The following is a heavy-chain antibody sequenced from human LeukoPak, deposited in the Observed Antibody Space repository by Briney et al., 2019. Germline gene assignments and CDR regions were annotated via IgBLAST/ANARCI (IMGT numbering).Heavy chain of an antibody. CDR3: ARSSGYYPYFDAFDI. CDR1: GFTFSSYW. J-gene: IGHJ3*02. D-gene: IGHD3-22*01. Sequence: PGGSLRLSCAASGFTFSSYWMHWVRQAPGKGLVWVSRINSDGSSTSYADSVKGRFTISRDNAKNTLYLQMNSLRAEDTAVYYCARSSGYYPYFDAFDIWGQGTMVTVSS. V-gene: IGHV3-74*01. CDR2: INSDGSST.